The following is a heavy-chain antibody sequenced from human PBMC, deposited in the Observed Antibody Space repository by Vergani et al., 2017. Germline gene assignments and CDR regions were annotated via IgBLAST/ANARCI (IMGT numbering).Heavy chain of an antibody. CDR3: ARESADGQQLVRPFTY. CDR2: IIPLFGTA. J-gene: IGHJ4*02. V-gene: IGHV1-69*01. D-gene: IGHD6-13*01. Sequence: QVQLVQSGAEVKKPGSSVKVSCKASGGTFSNYAINWVRQAPGQGLEWMGGIIPLFGTANYAQRFQGRVTITADQSTKTAYMELSGLRSEDTAVYYCARESADGQQLVRPFTYWGQGTLVTVSS. CDR1: GGTFSNYA.